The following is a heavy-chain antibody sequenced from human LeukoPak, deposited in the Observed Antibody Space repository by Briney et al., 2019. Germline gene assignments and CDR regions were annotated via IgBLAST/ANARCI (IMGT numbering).Heavy chain of an antibody. Sequence: GGSLRLSCAVSGITLSNYGMSWVRQAPGKGLEWVSYISSSGSTIYYADSVKGRFTISRDNAKNSLYLQMNSLRAEDTAVYYCARDEGIVVAKYYFDYWGQGTLVTVSS. CDR3: ARDEGIVVAKYYFDY. V-gene: IGHV3-11*01. CDR2: ISSSGSTI. J-gene: IGHJ4*02. D-gene: IGHD3-22*01. CDR1: GITLSNYG.